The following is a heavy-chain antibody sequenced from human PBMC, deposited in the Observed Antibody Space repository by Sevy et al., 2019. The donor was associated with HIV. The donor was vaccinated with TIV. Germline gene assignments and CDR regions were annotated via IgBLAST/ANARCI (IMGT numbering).Heavy chain of an antibody. J-gene: IGHJ4*02. D-gene: IGHD3-3*02. V-gene: IGHV6-1*01. Sequence: SQTLSLTCAISGDSVSSNSAAWNWIRQSPSRGLEWLGRTYYRSKWSNDYAVTVKSRITINPDTAKNQFSLQLNSVTHEDTAVYYCARDLAGSACFDYWGQGTLVTVSS. CDR1: GDSVSSNSAA. CDR2: TYYRSKWSN. CDR3: ARDLAGSACFDY.